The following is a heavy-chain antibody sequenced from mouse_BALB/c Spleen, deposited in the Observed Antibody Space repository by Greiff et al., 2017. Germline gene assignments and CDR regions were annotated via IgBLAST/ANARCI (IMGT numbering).Heavy chain of an antibody. D-gene: IGHD2-1*01. CDR3: ATYGSSWFAY. Sequence: QVQLQQSGAELAKPGASLKMSCKASGYTFTSYWMHWVKQRPGQGLEWIGYINPSTGYTEYNQKFKDKATLTADKSSSTAYMQLSSLTSEDSAVYYCATYGSSWFAYWGQGTLVTVSA. CDR1: GYTFTSYW. V-gene: IGHV1-7*01. J-gene: IGHJ3*01. CDR2: INPSTGYT.